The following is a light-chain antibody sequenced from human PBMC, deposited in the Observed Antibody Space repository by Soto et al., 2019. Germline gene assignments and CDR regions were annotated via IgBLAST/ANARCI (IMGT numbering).Light chain of an antibody. J-gene: IGKJ5*01. CDR3: QQLNSYLIT. Sequence: DIQLTQSPSFLSASVGDRVTITCRASQGISSYLALYQQKPGKAPKLLIYAASTLQSGVPSRFSGSGSGTEFTLIISSLQPEDFATYYCQQLNSYLITFGQGTRLE. CDR1: QGISSY. CDR2: AAS. V-gene: IGKV1-9*01.